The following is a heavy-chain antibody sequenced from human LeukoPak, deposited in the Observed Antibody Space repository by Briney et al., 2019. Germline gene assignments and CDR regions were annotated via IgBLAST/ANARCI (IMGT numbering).Heavy chain of an antibody. Sequence: ASVNVSCKASGYTFTGYYMHWVRHAPAQGPEWMGWVNPNSGRTHYAQKFQGRVTMTRETSINTAYMEVISLRPDDTAVYYCARGRYCSDGNCYHNWFDPWGQGTLVIVSS. CDR3: ARGRYCSDGNCYHNWFDP. CDR2: VNPNSGRT. D-gene: IGHD2-15*01. J-gene: IGHJ5*02. V-gene: IGHV1-2*02. CDR1: GYTFTGYY.